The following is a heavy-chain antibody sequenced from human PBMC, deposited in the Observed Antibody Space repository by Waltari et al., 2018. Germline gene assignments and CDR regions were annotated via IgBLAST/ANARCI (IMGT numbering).Heavy chain of an antibody. V-gene: IGHV4-34*01. CDR2: INHSGST. CDR3: ARGVGICGGDCYSFDY. D-gene: IGHD2-21*02. CDR1: GGSFSGYY. Sequence: QVQLQQWGAGLLKPSETLSLTCAVYGGSFSGYYWSWIRQPPGKGLEWIGEINHSGSTNYNPSLKSRVTISVDTSKNQFSLKLSSVTAADTAVYYCARGVGICGGDCYSFDYWGQGTLVTVSS. J-gene: IGHJ4*02.